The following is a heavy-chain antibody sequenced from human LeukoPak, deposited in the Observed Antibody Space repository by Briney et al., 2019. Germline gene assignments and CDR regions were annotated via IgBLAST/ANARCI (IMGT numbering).Heavy chain of an antibody. CDR3: ARVPYGRAGPPDY. D-gene: IGHD4-17*01. J-gene: IGHJ4*02. Sequence: GGSLRLSCAASGFTFSGYSMNWVRQAPGKGLEWVSSISSSSSYIYYADSVKGRFTISRDNAKNSLYLQMNSLRAEDTAVYYCARVPYGRAGPPDYWGQGTLVTVSS. CDR1: GFTFSGYS. CDR2: ISSSSSYI. V-gene: IGHV3-21*01.